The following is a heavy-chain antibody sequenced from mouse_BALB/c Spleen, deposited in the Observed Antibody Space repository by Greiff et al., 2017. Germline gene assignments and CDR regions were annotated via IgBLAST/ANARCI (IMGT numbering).Heavy chain of an antibody. V-gene: IGHV1-14*01. D-gene: IGHD2-3*01. CDR2: INPYNDGT. CDR1: GYTFTSYV. CDR3: ARGGSSYDGYPFAY. J-gene: IGHJ3*01. Sequence: EVQLQQSGPELVKPGASVKMSCKASGYTFTSYVMHWVKQKPGQGLEWIGYINPYNDGTKYNEKFKGKATLTSDKSSSTAYMELSSLTSEDSAVYYCARGGSSYDGYPFAYWGQGTLVTVSA.